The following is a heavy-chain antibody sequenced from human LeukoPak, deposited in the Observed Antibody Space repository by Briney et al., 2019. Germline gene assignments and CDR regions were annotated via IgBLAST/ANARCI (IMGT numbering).Heavy chain of an antibody. V-gene: IGHV4-34*01. J-gene: IGHJ4*02. Sequence: PSETLSLTCAVYGGSLSGYYWTWIRQTPGKGLEWIGEINYSGNTNYTRSLKSRVTISADTSKNQFSLRLSSVTAADTAVYYCARRGTAYCRGGNCYSDKYFDYWGQGTQVTVSS. CDR1: GGSLSGYY. D-gene: IGHD2-15*01. CDR3: ARRGTAYCRGGNCYSDKYFDY. CDR2: INYSGNT.